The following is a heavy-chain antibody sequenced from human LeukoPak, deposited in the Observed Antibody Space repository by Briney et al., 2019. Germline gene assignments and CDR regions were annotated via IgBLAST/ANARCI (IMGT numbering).Heavy chain of an antibody. CDR3: ARVLTYYYGSGSYYNVDYYYGMDV. CDR2: INHSGST. Sequence: ASETLSLTCAVYGGSFSGYYWSWIRQPPGKGLEWIGEINHSGSTNYNPSLKSRVTISVDTSKNQFSLKLSFVTAADTAVYYCARVLTYYYGSGSYYNVDYYYGMDVWGQGTTVTVSS. J-gene: IGHJ6*02. CDR1: GGSFSGYY. V-gene: IGHV4-34*01. D-gene: IGHD3-10*01.